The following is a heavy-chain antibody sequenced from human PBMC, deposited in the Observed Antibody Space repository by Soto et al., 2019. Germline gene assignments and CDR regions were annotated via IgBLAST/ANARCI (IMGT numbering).Heavy chain of an antibody. CDR3: AKGFGSTWSDFDY. CDR2: ISDSGDST. D-gene: IGHD6-6*01. CDR1: GFTFSTYA. J-gene: IGHJ4*02. Sequence: EVQLLESGGGLVQPGGSLRLSCAVSGFTFSTYAMSWVRQAPGQGLERVAGISDSGDSTYHADSVKGRFTISRDNSKNTLYLQMISMRAEDTAVYYCAKGFGSTWSDFDYWGQGALVTVSS. V-gene: IGHV3-23*01.